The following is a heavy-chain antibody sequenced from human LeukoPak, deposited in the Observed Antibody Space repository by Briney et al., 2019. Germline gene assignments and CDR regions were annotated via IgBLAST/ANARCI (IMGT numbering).Heavy chain of an antibody. Sequence: PGGSLRLSCTASTFTFRTFGMHWVRQAPGKGLEWVAFIRYDGSNKYYADSVKGRFIISRDNSKNTLYLQMNSLRAEDTAVYYCAKVRAYCGGDCYSGGLDYWGQGTLVTVSS. CDR3: AKVRAYCGGDCYSGGLDY. CDR2: IRYDGSNK. V-gene: IGHV3-30*02. J-gene: IGHJ4*02. D-gene: IGHD2-21*02. CDR1: TFTFRTFG.